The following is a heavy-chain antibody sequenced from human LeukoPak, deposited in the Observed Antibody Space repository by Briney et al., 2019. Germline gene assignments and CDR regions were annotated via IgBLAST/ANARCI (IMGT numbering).Heavy chain of an antibody. D-gene: IGHD6-13*01. CDR2: IKQDGSEK. CDR3: AKGIAAAAYFDY. J-gene: IGHJ4*02. Sequence: GGSLRLSCAASGFTFSNYWMSWVRQAPGKGLEWVANIKQDGSEKYYVDSVKGRFTISRDNAKKSVFLQMNSLRAEDTAVYYCAKGIAAAAYFDYWGQGTLVTVSS. V-gene: IGHV3-7*03. CDR1: GFTFSNYW.